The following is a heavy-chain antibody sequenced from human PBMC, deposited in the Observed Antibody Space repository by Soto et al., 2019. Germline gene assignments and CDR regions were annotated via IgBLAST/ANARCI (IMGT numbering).Heavy chain of an antibody. J-gene: IGHJ4*02. Sequence: SVKLSCKSSGGTFSRYAISWVRQAPGQGLEWMGGIIPIFGTANYAQKFQGRVTITADESTSTAYMELSSLRSEDTAVYYCAMLYYESCFDYRGTANLVTRSS. V-gene: IGHV1-69*13. CDR1: GGTFSRYA. CDR2: IIPIFGTA. CDR3: AMLYYESCFDY. D-gene: IGHD3-3*01.